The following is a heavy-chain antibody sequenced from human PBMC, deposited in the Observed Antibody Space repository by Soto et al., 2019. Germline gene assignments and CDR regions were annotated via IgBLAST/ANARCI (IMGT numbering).Heavy chain of an antibody. V-gene: IGHV3-23*01. Sequence: RRLSCAASGFTFSSYAMSWVRQAPGKGLEWVSAISGSGGSTYYADSVKGRFTISRDNSKNTLYLQMNSLRAEDTAVYYCAKNQATYGSGSYWSRNYYYGMDVWGQGTTVTVSS. CDR2: ISGSGGST. CDR1: GFTFSSYA. D-gene: IGHD3-10*01. J-gene: IGHJ6*02. CDR3: AKNQATYGSGSYWSRNYYYGMDV.